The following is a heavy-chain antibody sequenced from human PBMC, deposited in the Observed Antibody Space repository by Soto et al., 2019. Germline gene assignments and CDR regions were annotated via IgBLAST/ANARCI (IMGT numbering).Heavy chain of an antibody. D-gene: IGHD3-22*01. CDR3: ARGPKSGYYFLSYFDY. J-gene: IGHJ4*02. CDR1: GYTFTNYA. CDR2: INAGNGDT. Sequence: QVQLVQSGAEVKKPGASVKVSCKASGYTFTNYAMHWVRQAPGQRLEWMGWINAGNGDTKYSPKFQGRGTITRETSASKTNRYLSSQRSEDTAVYYCARGPKSGYYFLSYFDYWGQGTLVTVSS. V-gene: IGHV1-3*01.